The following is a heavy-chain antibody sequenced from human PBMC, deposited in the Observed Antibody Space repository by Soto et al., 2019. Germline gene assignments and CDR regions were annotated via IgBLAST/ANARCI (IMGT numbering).Heavy chain of an antibody. J-gene: IGHJ4*02. CDR2: IYWDDSK. Sequence: QITLKESGPTLVKPTQTLTLTCSFSGFSLSTNGVGVCWIRQPPGKALEWLALIYWDDSKHYSPYLNSRLTITKETSRNLGILTMSNMDPVDTATYYCAKKGGGDYILGYWGQGTMVTVSS. D-gene: IGHD4-17*01. CDR3: AKKGGGDYILGY. V-gene: IGHV2-5*02. CDR1: GFSLSTNGVG.